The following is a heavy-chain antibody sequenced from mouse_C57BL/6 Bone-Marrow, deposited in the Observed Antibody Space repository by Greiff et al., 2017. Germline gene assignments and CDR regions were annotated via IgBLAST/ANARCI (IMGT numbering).Heavy chain of an antibody. Sequence: QVQLQQPGAELLRPGSSVKLSCKASGYTFTSYWMDWVKQRPGQGLEWIGNIYPSDSETHYNQKFKDKATLTVDKSSSTAYMQLSSLTSEDSAVYYCALWYFYAMDYWGQGTSVTVSS. CDR1: GYTFTSYW. D-gene: IGHD1-1*02. CDR2: IYPSDSET. CDR3: ALWYFYAMDY. J-gene: IGHJ4*01. V-gene: IGHV1-61*01.